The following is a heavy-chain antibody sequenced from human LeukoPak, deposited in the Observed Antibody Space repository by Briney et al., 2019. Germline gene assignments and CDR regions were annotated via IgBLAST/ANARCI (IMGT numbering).Heavy chain of an antibody. CDR2: IYNSGRT. CDR3: ARRAANYYGMDV. J-gene: IGHJ6*02. D-gene: IGHD6-13*01. CDR1: GGSINSYY. Sequence: SDTLSLTCTVSGGSINSYYWSWIRQSAEKGLEWIGHIYNSGRTNYNPSLKSRVTMSVDTSKKQFSLKLSFVTAADTAVYYCARRAANYYGMDVWGQGTTVTVSS. V-gene: IGHV4-4*07.